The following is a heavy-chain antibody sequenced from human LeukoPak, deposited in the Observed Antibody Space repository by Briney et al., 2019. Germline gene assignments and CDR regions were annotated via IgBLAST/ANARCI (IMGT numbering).Heavy chain of an antibody. J-gene: IGHJ4*02. CDR1: GGSISPYY. CDR3: ARVGDWNDLVY. CDR2: IHNSGTT. Sequence: SETLSLTCTVSGGSISPYYCSWIRQSPGKGLEWIGYIHNSGTTNYNPSLKSRVTMSIDTSKNQFSLKLRSVTAADTAVYYCARVGDWNDLVYWGQGTLVTVSS. D-gene: IGHD1-1*01. V-gene: IGHV4-59*01.